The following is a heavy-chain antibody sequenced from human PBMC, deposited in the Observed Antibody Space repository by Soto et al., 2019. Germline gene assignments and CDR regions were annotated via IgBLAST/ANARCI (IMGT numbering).Heavy chain of an antibody. CDR3: ASGPVQTWQVVTAMSLYGMDV. CDR2: IIPIFGTA. D-gene: IGHD2-21*02. Sequence: SVKVSCKASGGTFSSYAISWVRQAPGQGLEWMGGIIPIFGTANYAQKFQGRVTITADESTSTAYMELSSLRSEDTAVYYCASGPVQTWQVVTAMSLYGMDVWGQGTTVTVS. V-gene: IGHV1-69*13. J-gene: IGHJ6*02. CDR1: GGTFSSYA.